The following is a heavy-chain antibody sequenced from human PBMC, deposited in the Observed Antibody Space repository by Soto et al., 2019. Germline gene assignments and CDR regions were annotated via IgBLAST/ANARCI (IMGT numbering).Heavy chain of an antibody. Sequence: SARTLVNPTQTLTLTCTFSGFSISTSGVGVGWIRQPPGKALEWLALIYWDDDKRYSPSLKSRLTITKDTSKNQVVLTMTNMDPVDTATYYCAHRCCLLLCVDRPDLHAFPTRRTSDL. V-gene: IGHV2-5*02. J-gene: IGHJ2*01. D-gene: IGHD3-10*01. CDR3: AHRCCLLLCVDRPDLHAFPTRRTSDL. CDR2: IYWDDDK. CDR1: GFSISTSGVG.